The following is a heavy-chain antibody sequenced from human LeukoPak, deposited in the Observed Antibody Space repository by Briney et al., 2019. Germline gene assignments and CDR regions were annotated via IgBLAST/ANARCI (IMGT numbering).Heavy chain of an antibody. J-gene: IGHJ4*02. D-gene: IGHD3-22*01. V-gene: IGHV4-39*01. CDR2: IYYSGST. Sequence: SETLSLTCTVSGGSISSSSYYWGWIRQPPGKGLEWIGSIYYSGSTYYNPSLKSRVTISVDTSKNQFSLKLSSVTAADTAVYCCASPPNTYYYDSSGYYYFDYWGQGTLVTVSS. CDR1: GGSISSSSYY. CDR3: ASPPNTYYYDSSGYYYFDY.